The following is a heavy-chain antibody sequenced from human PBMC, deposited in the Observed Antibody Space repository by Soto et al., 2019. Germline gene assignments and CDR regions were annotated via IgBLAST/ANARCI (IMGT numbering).Heavy chain of an antibody. J-gene: IGHJ6*01. V-gene: IGHV3-30*03. CDR2: ISYDGSNK. CDR1: GFTFSSYG. Sequence: QVQLVESGGGVLQHGRSLRLSCAASGFTFSSYGMHWVRQAPGKGLEWVAVISYDGSNKYYADSVKGRFTISRDNSKNTRYLQMNSLRAEDTAVYYCARARGDSSSYWYYYGMDVWGQGTTVTVSS. D-gene: IGHD6-6*01. CDR3: ARARGDSSSYWYYYGMDV.